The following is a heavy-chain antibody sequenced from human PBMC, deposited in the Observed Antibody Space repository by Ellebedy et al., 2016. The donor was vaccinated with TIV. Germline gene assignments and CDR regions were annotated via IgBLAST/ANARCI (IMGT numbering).Heavy chain of an antibody. V-gene: IGHV3-66*01. CDR2: IFIDSTT. CDR1: ELNVSSNY. Sequence: GGSLRLSCAASELNVSSNYMSWVRQAPGKGLEWVSVIFIDSTTYYADSVKGRFTISRDTSEYTLYIQMNSLRAEDTAVYYCARETFNDVDLDLWGLFDIWGQGTMVTVSS. J-gene: IGHJ3*02. CDR3: ARETFNDVDLDLWGLFDI. D-gene: IGHD2/OR15-2a*01.